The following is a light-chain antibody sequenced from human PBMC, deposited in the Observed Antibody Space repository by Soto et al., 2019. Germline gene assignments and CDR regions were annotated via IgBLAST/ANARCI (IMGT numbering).Light chain of an antibody. CDR3: QQYGSSPT. CDR2: AAS. CDR1: QRVSSF. V-gene: IGKV3-20*01. J-gene: IGKJ4*01. Sequence: EIVFTQSPATLSLSPGERATLSCRASQRVSSFLAWYQQKPGQAPRLLIYAASARATGIPARFSGSGSGTDFTLTISSLQSEDFAVYYCQQYGSSPTFGGGTKVDIK.